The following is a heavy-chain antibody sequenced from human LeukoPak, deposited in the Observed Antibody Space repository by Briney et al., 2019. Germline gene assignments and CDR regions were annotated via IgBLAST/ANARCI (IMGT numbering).Heavy chain of an antibody. J-gene: IGHJ4*02. V-gene: IGHV3-30-3*01. D-gene: IGHD2-15*01. Sequence: GGSLRLSCAASGFTFSSYAMHWVRQAPGKGLEWVAVISYDGSNKYYADSVKGRFTISRDNSKNTLYPQMNSLRAEDTAVYYCARERGWYCSGGSCYPGRVFDYWGQGTLVTVSS. CDR2: ISYDGSNK. CDR1: GFTFSSYA. CDR3: ARERGWYCSGGSCYPGRVFDY.